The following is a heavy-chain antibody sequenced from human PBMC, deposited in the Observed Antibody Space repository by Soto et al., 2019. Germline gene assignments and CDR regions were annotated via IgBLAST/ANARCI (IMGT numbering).Heavy chain of an antibody. CDR3: VRVFLYLCETERRYIHI. CDR1: GFNFITYS. CDR2: ISSSAVYI. D-gene: IGHD1-20*01. V-gene: IGHV3-21*01. Sequence: GGSLRLSCAASGFNFITYSLSWVRQAPGKGLEWVASISSSAVYINYADSVKGRFTIPRDNANNSLYLQMNSLRAEDTATYYCVRVFLYLCETERRYIHIWGPGTLVTVSS. J-gene: IGHJ1*01.